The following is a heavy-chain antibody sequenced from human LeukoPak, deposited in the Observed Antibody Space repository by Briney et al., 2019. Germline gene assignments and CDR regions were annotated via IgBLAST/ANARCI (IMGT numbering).Heavy chain of an antibody. J-gene: IGHJ3*02. CDR1: GGSFSGYY. Sequence: SETLSLTCAVCGGSFSGYYWSWIRQPPGKGLEWIGEINHSGSTNYNPSLKSRVTISVDTSKNQFSLKLSSVTAADTAVYYCASSSHRWIQHAFDIWGQGTMVTVSS. V-gene: IGHV4-34*01. CDR2: INHSGST. CDR3: ASSSHRWIQHAFDI. D-gene: IGHD5-18*01.